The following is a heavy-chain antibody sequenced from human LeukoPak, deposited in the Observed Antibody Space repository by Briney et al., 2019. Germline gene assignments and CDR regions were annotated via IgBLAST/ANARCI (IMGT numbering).Heavy chain of an antibody. V-gene: IGHV1-2*02. Sequence: ASVKVSCKASGYTFTGYYMHWVRQAPGQGLEWMGWINPNSGGTNYAQKFQGRVTMTRDTSISTAYMELSRLRSDDTAVYYCTRGRVTCSGGSCYSTSLQHWGQGTLVTVSS. CDR1: GYTFTGYY. CDR3: TRGRVTCSGGSCYSTSLQH. D-gene: IGHD2-15*01. J-gene: IGHJ1*01. CDR2: INPNSGGT.